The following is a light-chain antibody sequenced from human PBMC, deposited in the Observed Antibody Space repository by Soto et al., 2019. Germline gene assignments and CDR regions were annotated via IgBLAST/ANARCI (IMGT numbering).Light chain of an antibody. CDR1: SSDVGGYNY. CDR3: SSFAGSTNFAV. V-gene: IGLV2-8*01. J-gene: IGLJ1*01. CDR2: EVI. Sequence: QSALTQPPSESGSPGQSVTISCTGTSSDVGGYNYVSWYQQHPGKAPKLMIYEVIKRPSGVPDRFSGSKSGNTASLTVSGLQAEDEADYYCSSFAGSTNFAVFGTGTKVTVL.